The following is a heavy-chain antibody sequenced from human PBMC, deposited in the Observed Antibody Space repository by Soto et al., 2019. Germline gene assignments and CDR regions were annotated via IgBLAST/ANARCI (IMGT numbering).Heavy chain of an antibody. D-gene: IGHD3-10*01. Sequence: GGSLRLSCAASGFTFSSYSMNWVRQAPGKGLEWVSSISSSSSYIYYADSVKGRFTISRDNAKNSLYLQMNSLRSEDTAVYYCARDPRITMVRGIYYYYYMDVWGKGTTVTVSS. J-gene: IGHJ6*03. CDR2: ISSSSSYI. CDR3: ARDPRITMVRGIYYYYYMDV. V-gene: IGHV3-21*01. CDR1: GFTFSSYS.